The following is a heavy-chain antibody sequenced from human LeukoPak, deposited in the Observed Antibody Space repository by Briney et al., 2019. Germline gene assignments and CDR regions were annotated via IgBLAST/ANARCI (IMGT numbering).Heavy chain of an antibody. CDR2: IFSDGGYE. CDR1: GLIFTGYG. CDR3: TKDSGSYYVFDY. V-gene: IGHV3-30*18. J-gene: IGHJ4*02. D-gene: IGHD1-26*01. Sequence: GGSLRLSCAASGLIFTGYGMHWVRPAPGSGLEWVAVIFSDGGYENYAESVKGRLTISRDNFNNTLYRQMSSLRTGDTAVYYCTKDSGSYYVFDYWGQGALVIVSS.